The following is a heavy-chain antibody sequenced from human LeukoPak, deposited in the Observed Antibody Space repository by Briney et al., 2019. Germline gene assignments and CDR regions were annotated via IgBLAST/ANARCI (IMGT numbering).Heavy chain of an antibody. J-gene: IGHJ5*02. D-gene: IGHD1-26*01. CDR2: ISSAGGTI. Sequence: GGSLRLSCAASGFTFSSYEMNWVRQAPGKGLEWVSYISSAGGTIYYADSVKGRFTISKDNAKNSLYLQMNSLRAEDTALYYCVRGPGRETWGQGTLVTVSS. CDR3: VRGPGRET. CDR1: GFTFSSYE. V-gene: IGHV3-48*03.